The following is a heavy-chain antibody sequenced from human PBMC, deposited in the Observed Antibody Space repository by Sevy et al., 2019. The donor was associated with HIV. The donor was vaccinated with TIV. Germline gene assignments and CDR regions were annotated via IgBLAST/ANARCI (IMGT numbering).Heavy chain of an antibody. Sequence: GGSLRLSCAASGFTFSSYSMNWVRQAPGKGLEWVSYISSSSSTIYYADSVKGRFTISRDNAKNSLYLQVNSMRAEDTALYYCARHGYGYGYHALLDYYYGMDVWGQGTTVTVSS. J-gene: IGHJ6*02. CDR3: ARHGYGYGYHALLDYYYGMDV. CDR1: GFTFSSYS. CDR2: ISSSSSTI. V-gene: IGHV3-48*01. D-gene: IGHD5-18*01.